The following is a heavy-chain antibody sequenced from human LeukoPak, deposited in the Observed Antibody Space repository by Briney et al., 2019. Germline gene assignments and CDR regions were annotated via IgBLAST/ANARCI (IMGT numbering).Heavy chain of an antibody. J-gene: IGHJ6*04. CDR1: GYTFTDYY. CDR3: ATAYGTLALDV. Sequence: ASVKVSCKVSGYTFTDYYMHWVQQAPGKGLEWMGLVDPEDGETIYAEKFQGRVTITADTSTGTAYMELSSLRSEDTAVYYCATAYGTLALDVWGKGTTVTVSS. V-gene: IGHV1-69-2*01. D-gene: IGHD1-1*01. CDR2: VDPEDGET.